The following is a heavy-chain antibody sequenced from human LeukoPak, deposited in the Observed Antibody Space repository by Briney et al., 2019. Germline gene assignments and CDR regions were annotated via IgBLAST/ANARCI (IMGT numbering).Heavy chain of an antibody. CDR3: AKDGYYDSSAYYYVRYFDL. D-gene: IGHD3-22*01. Sequence: PGGSLRLSCVASGFTLSSYAVSWVRQAPGKGLQWVSSLGISGDYAWYAGSVKGRFTIPRDSSKNTLYLQMNRLGAEDTAVYYCAKDGYYDSSAYYYVRYFDLWGRGTLVTVSS. V-gene: IGHV3-23*01. CDR2: LGISGDYA. CDR1: GFTLSSYA. J-gene: IGHJ2*01.